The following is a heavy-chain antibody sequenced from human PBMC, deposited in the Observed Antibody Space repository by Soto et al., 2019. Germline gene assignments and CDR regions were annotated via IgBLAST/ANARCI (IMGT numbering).Heavy chain of an antibody. CDR2: IYSGGST. CDR1: GFTVSSNY. Sequence: GESLKIYCAASGFTVSSNYMSWVRQAPGKGLEWVSVIYSGGSTYYADSVKGRFTISRDNSKNTLYLQMNSLRAEDTAVYYCARDPKPYSSSSEGNYWGQGTLVTVSS. J-gene: IGHJ4*02. CDR3: ARDPKPYSSSSEGNY. V-gene: IGHV3-66*01. D-gene: IGHD6-6*01.